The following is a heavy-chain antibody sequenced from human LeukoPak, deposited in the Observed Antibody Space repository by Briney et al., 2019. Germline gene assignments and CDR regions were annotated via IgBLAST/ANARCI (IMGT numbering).Heavy chain of an antibody. CDR1: GGTFSSYA. V-gene: IGHV1-2*02. D-gene: IGHD3-10*01. Sequence: ASVKVSCKASGGTFSSYAISWVRQAPGQGLEWMGWINPNSGGTNYAQKFQGRVTMTRDTSISTAYMELSRLRSDDTAVYYCAREVRFWFDPWGQGTLVTVSS. CDR2: INPNSGGT. CDR3: AREVRFWFDP. J-gene: IGHJ5*02.